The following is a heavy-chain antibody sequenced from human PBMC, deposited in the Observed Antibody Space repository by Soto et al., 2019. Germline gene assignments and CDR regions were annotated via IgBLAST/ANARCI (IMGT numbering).Heavy chain of an antibody. CDR1: GVSISSSSYY. D-gene: IGHD6-19*01. CDR3: ARLVLALGAVAGTVVYYFDY. Sequence: PSDTLSLTCTVSGVSISSSSYYWGWIRPPPGKGLEWIGSIYYSGSTYYNPSLKSRVTISVDTSKNQFSLKLSSVTAADTAVYYCARLVLALGAVAGTVVYYFDYWGQGTLVTVSS. J-gene: IGHJ4*02. CDR2: IYYSGST. V-gene: IGHV4-39*01.